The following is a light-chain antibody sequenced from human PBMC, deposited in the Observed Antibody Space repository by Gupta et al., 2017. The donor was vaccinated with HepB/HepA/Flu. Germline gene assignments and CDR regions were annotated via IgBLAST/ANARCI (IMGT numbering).Light chain of an antibody. J-gene: IGLJ3*02. CDR1: SSNIGRNY. Sequence: QPVLTQPPSASGTPGQRVTISCSGSSSNIGRNYVYWYQQLPGTAPKLLIYSNNQRPSGVPDRLSCYKAGTSASRETRGLRSEEEADDYWGASDDRLRGGVFGGGTKLTVL. CDR2: SNN. CDR3: GASDDRLRGGV. V-gene: IGLV1-47*02.